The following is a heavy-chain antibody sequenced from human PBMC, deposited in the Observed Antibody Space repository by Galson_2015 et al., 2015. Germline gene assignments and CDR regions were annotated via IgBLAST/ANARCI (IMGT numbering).Heavy chain of an antibody. CDR1: GYSFSRYW. Sequence: QSGAEVKKPGESLRISCTGSGYSFSRYWIAWVRQMPGKGLEWMGKIDPSDSYTTYSPSLQGQVTISADKSISTAYLQWSSLKASDTAMYYCARHLGYCSSTSCHPPDYWGQGTLVTVSS. CDR3: ARHLGYCSSTSCHPPDY. CDR2: IDPSDSYT. V-gene: IGHV5-10-1*04. D-gene: IGHD2-2*01. J-gene: IGHJ4*02.